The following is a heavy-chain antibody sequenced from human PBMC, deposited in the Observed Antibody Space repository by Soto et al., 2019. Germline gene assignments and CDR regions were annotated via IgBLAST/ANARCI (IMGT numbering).Heavy chain of an antibody. D-gene: IGHD6-6*01. V-gene: IGHV2-5*01. Sequence: QITVKGSGPTLVKPTQTLTLTCSLSGISLSTSGVGLGWLRQPPGKALEWLALIYWNDAKHYSPSLKSRLTHPQEPSKNPAVLTVTNMDPVDTATYYCARGLATLPVFAFDVWDQGTMVTVSS. CDR2: IYWNDAK. J-gene: IGHJ3*01. CDR3: ARGLATLPVFAFDV. CDR1: GISLSTSGVG.